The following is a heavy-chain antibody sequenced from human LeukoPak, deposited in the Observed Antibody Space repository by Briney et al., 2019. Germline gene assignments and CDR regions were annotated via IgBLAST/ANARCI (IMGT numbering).Heavy chain of an antibody. CDR3: ASYRIAAXGXXXXX. CDR2: IYYSGST. J-gene: IGHJ1*01. D-gene: IGHD6-13*01. V-gene: IGHV4-39*01. Sequence: LTXXXSGGSIXSXXYYWGWIRQXPGKGLEWXGRIYYSGSTYYNPSLKSRVTISLDTAKNQCSMKLSSVTAADTAVYYCASYRIAAXGXXXXXWG. CDR1: GGSIXSXXYY.